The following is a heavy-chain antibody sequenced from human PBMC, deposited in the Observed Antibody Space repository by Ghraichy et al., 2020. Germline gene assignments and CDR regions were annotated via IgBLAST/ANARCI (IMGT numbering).Heavy chain of an antibody. V-gene: IGHV3-30-3*01. CDR3: ARDPIPYSYGYLEV. D-gene: IGHD5-18*01. CDR2: ISYDGSNK. Sequence: GESLNISCAASGFTFSSYAMHWVRQAPGKGLEWVAVISYDGSNKYYADSVKGRFTISRDNSKNTLYLQMNSLRAEDTAVYYCARDPIPYSYGYLEVWGKGTTVTVSS. CDR1: GFTFSSYA. J-gene: IGHJ6*03.